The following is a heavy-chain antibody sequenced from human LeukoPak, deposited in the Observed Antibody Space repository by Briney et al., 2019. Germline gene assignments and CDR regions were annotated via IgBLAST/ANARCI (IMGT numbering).Heavy chain of an antibody. CDR1: GGSFSGYY. Sequence: KPSETLSLTCAVYGGSFSGYYWSWIRQPPGRGLEWIGEINHSGSTNYNPSLKSRVTISVDTSKNQFSLKLSSVTAADTAVYYCARAAAGTSFDYWGQGTLVTVSS. CDR3: ARAAAGTSFDY. D-gene: IGHD6-13*01. V-gene: IGHV4-34*01. CDR2: INHSGST. J-gene: IGHJ4*02.